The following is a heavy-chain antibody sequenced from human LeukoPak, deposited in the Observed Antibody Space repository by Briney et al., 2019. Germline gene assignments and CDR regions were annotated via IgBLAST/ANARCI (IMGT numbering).Heavy chain of an antibody. CDR3: ARGAAVAGFELLYY. V-gene: IGHV3-74*01. Sequence: GGSLRLSCAASGFTFSSYWLHWVRQAPGKGLVWVSRINSDGSSTSYADSVKGRFTISRDNAKNTLYLQMNSLRAEDTAVYYCARGAAVAGFELLYYWGQGTLVTVSS. CDR1: GFTFSSYW. D-gene: IGHD6-19*01. J-gene: IGHJ4*02. CDR2: INSDGSST.